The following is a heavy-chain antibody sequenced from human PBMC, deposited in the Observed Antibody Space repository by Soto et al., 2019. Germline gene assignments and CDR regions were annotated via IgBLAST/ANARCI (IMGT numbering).Heavy chain of an antibody. V-gene: IGHV3-23*01. CDR2: ISGGGYAT. D-gene: IGHD3-10*01. Sequence: EVQLLDSGGGLVQPGGFLRPSRATSWFNFNCYAPTWVRQGPGKGLEWGPTISGGGYATFYADSVKGRFTISRDNSKNTLYLQMNTLRAEDTAVYYCARKVSGSTGRPDLWYFDLWGRGTLVTVSS. J-gene: IGHJ2*01. CDR1: WFNFNCYA. CDR3: ARKVSGSTGRPDLWYFDL.